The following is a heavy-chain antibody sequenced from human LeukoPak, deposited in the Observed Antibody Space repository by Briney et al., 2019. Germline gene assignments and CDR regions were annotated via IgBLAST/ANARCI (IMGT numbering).Heavy chain of an antibody. Sequence: GGSLRLSCAASGFSFSSYAMSWVRQAPGKGLEWVSAITGSGRTSTYYADSVKGRFTISRDNAKNSLYLQMNSLRAEDTAVYYCARAYPARGEGGLPPQKDAFDIWGQGTMVTVSS. CDR3: ARAYPARGEGGLPPQKDAFDI. D-gene: IGHD3-16*01. V-gene: IGHV3-23*01. CDR1: GFSFSSYA. J-gene: IGHJ3*02. CDR2: ITGSGRTST.